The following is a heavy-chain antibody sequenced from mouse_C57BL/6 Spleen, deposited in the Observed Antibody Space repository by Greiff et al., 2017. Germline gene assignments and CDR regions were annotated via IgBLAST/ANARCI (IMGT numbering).Heavy chain of an antibody. J-gene: IGHJ2*01. D-gene: IGHD2-2*01. Sequence: QVQLQQPGAELVKPGASVKMSCKASGYTFTSYWITWVKQRPGQGLEWIGDIYPGSGSTNYNEKFKSKATLTVDTSSSTAYMQLSSLTSEDSAVYYCARGGYPLYDFGDWGQGTTLTVSS. CDR3: ARGGYPLYDFGD. CDR2: IYPGSGST. CDR1: GYTFTSYW. V-gene: IGHV1-55*01.